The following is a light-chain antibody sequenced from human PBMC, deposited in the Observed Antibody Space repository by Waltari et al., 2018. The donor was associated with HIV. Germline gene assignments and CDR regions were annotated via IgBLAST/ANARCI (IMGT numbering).Light chain of an antibody. J-gene: IGKJ4*01. CDR1: QSVGNN. Sequence: EIVMTQSPATLSVSQGEGATLSCRASQSVGNNLGWDQQKPGQAPRLLIYAASTRATDIPARFSGTGYGTEFTLTISSLQSEDFAVYHCHQYDVWPLTFGGGTKVEI. V-gene: IGKV3-15*01. CDR2: AAS. CDR3: HQYDVWPLT.